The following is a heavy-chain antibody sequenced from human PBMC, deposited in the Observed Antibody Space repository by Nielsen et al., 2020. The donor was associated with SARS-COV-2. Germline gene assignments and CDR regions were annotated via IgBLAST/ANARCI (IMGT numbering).Heavy chain of an antibody. CDR3: ARDTYDSSGYSVFGMDV. J-gene: IGHJ6*02. V-gene: IGHV3-30-3*01. Sequence: GGSLRLSCAASGFTFSSYAMHWVRQAPGKGLEWVAVISYDGSNKYYADSVKGRFTISRDNSKNTLYLQMNSLRAEDTAVYYCARDTYDSSGYSVFGMDVWGQGTTVTVSS. CDR1: GFTFSSYA. D-gene: IGHD3-22*01. CDR2: ISYDGSNK.